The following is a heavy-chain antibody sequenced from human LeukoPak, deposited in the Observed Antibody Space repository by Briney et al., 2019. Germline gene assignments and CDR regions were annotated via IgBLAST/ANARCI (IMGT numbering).Heavy chain of an antibody. CDR1: GFTVSSNF. CDR3: AKDSPVATW. Sequence: GGSLRLSCAASGFTVSSNFLSWVRQTPGKGLEWVSSITPSGDGTYYAASVKGRFTISRDNSKNTLYLQMDSLRADDTAKYYCAKDSPVATWWGQGTLVTVSS. CDR2: ITPSGDGT. D-gene: IGHD1-26*01. V-gene: IGHV3-23*01. J-gene: IGHJ4*02.